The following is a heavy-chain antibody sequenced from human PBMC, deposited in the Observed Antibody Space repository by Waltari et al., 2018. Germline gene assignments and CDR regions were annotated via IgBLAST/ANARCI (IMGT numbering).Heavy chain of an antibody. CDR2: ISGSDGST. CDR1: GFTFNNYA. V-gene: IGHV3-23*01. Sequence: EVQLLESGGGLVQPGGSLRVSCAASGFTFNNYAMSWVRQAPGKGLEWVSAISGSDGSTDYADSVKGRFTISRDNSKNTLYLHMNSLRAEDTAVYYCAKEGYFYDSSSYPDAFDVWGQGTMVIVSS. D-gene: IGHD3-22*01. J-gene: IGHJ3*01. CDR3: AKEGYFYDSSSYPDAFDV.